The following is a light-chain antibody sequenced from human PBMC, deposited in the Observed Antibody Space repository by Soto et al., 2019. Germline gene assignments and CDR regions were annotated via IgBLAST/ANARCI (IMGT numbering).Light chain of an antibody. J-gene: IGKJ1*01. V-gene: IGKV3-20*01. CDR3: HQYGDSVWT. CDR1: QSLSTSF. Sequence: EIVLTQSPGTLSLSPGEGATLSCRASQSLSTSFVAWFQQKPGQAPRLLIYGASSRAPGIPDRFSGSGSGTDFALTISRLEPEDFAVYYWHQYGDSVWTFGQGTKVEIK. CDR2: GAS.